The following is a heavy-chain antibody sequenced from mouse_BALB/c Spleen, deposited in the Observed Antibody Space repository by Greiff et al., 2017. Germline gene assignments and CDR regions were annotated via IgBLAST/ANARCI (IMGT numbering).Heavy chain of an antibody. CDR2: IHPSASDT. Sequence: QVQLQQPGAELVRPGASVKLSCKASGYSFTSYWMNWVKQRPGPGLEWIGMIHPSASDTRLNQKFKDKATLTVDKSSSTAYMQLSSPTSEDSAVYYCASRDYDGSRGFAYWGQGTLVTVSA. CDR1: GYSFTSYW. V-gene: IGHV1-74*01. J-gene: IGHJ3*01. D-gene: IGHD1-1*01. CDR3: ASRDYDGSRGFAY.